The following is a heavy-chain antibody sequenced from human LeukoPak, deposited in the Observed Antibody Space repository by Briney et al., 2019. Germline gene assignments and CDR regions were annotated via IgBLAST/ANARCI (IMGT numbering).Heavy chain of an antibody. D-gene: IGHD6-13*01. J-gene: IGHJ4*02. CDR1: GSTFTGYY. Sequence: SVKASCKAFGSTFTGYYMNWVREAPGQGLEWMGWINPNSGGTNYAQKFQGRVTMTRDTSISTTYMEMSRLRSDDTAVYYCARHASIAAVGRSEDYWGQGTLVTVSS. CDR2: INPNSGGT. CDR3: ARHASIAAVGRSEDY. V-gene: IGHV1-2*02.